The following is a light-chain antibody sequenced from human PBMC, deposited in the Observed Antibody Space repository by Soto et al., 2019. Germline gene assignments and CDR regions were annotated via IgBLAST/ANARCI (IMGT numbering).Light chain of an antibody. CDR3: GSWDDSLNVGA. CDR1: SNIGNNY. J-gene: IGLJ2*01. CDR2: ENN. V-gene: IGLV1-51*01. Sequence: SVLTQPPSVSAAPGQKVTLSCSGTSNIGNNYISWYQQLPGTAPKLLIYENNKRPSGIPDRFSGSKSGTSATLGITGLQTGDEAVYYCGSWDDSLNVGAFGGGTKLTVL.